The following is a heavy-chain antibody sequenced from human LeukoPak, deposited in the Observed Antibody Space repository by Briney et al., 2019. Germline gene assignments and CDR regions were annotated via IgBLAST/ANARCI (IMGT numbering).Heavy chain of an antibody. CDR1: GFTFNSYW. CDR3: AREGRGSYYDSSGYYYAGCFDI. D-gene: IGHD3-22*01. V-gene: IGHV3-7*01. J-gene: IGHJ3*02. CDR2: IRQDGSEK. Sequence: GGSLRLSCAASGFTFNSYWMSWVRQAPGKGLEWVANIRQDGSEKYYVDSVKGRFTMSRDNAKNSLYLQMNSLRAEDTVVYYCAREGRGSYYDSSGYYYAGCFDIWGQGTMVTVSS.